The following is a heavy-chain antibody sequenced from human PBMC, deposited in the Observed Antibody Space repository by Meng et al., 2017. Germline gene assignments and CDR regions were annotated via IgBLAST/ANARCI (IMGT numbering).Heavy chain of an antibody. CDR3: ARSRYGNYAFDY. CDR1: GFTFSSYE. D-gene: IGHD4-11*01. Sequence: GESLKISCAASGFTFSSYEMNWVRQAPGKGLEGVSYISISGSTIYYADSVKGRFTISRDNAKNSLYLQMNSLRAEDTAVYYCARSRYGNYAFDYWGQGTLVTVSS. V-gene: IGHV3-48*03. CDR2: ISISGSTI. J-gene: IGHJ4*02.